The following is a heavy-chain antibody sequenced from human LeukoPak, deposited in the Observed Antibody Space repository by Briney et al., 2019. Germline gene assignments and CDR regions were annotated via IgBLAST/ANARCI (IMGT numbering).Heavy chain of an antibody. D-gene: IGHD3-22*01. J-gene: IGHJ4*02. Sequence: GGSLRLSCAASGFTFSSYWMHWVRPAQGKGLVWVSRINSDRSSTSYADSVKGRFTSTRDNAKNTLYLQMNSLRAEDTAVYYCARETDTSGYYVDYWGQGTLVTVSS. CDR1: GFTFSSYW. V-gene: IGHV3-74*01. CDR2: INSDRSST. CDR3: ARETDTSGYYVDY.